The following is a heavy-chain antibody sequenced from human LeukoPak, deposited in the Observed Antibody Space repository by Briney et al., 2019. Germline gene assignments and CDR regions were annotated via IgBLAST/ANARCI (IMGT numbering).Heavy chain of an antibody. CDR1: GGSLSTYF. D-gene: IGHD1-26*01. CDR3: ARDFSGSSDY. CDR2: IYASGGT. Sequence: SETLSLTCTVSGGSLSTYFWTWIRQPAGKGLEWIGRIYASGGTTHTPSLKSRVTMSVDTSKSQFSLKLSSVTAADTAVYYCARDFSGSSDYWGQGTLVTVSS. V-gene: IGHV4-4*07. J-gene: IGHJ4*02.